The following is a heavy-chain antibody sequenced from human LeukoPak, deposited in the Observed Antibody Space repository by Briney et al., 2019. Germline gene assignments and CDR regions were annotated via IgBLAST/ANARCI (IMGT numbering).Heavy chain of an antibody. CDR2: IRTKADGGTT. J-gene: IGHJ4*02. D-gene: IGHD3-9*01. Sequence: GGSLRLSCAASGFTFSDYYMSWIRQAPGKGLEWVARIRTKADGGTTDYAAPVKGRFTISRDDSKNTLYLQMNSLKTEDTAVYYCGRDWFLSVDYWGQGTLVTVSS. V-gene: IGHV3-15*01. CDR1: GFTFSDYY. CDR3: GRDWFLSVDY.